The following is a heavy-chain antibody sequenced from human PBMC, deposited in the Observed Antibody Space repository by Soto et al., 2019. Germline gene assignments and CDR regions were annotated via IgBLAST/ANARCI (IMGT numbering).Heavy chain of an antibody. Sequence: QVQLMQSGAEVKKPGASVKVSCKASGDTFTDYYIHWVRQAPGQGLEWMGTVNPSGGHTTYAQHFLGRVTXTXXXSXCTRYMELTSLTSDDTAIYYCARGGHVVVVTAALDYWGQGTLVTVSS. CDR2: VNPSGGHT. J-gene: IGHJ4*02. CDR3: ARGGHVVVVTAALDY. D-gene: IGHD2-21*02. CDR1: GDTFTDYY. V-gene: IGHV1-46*01.